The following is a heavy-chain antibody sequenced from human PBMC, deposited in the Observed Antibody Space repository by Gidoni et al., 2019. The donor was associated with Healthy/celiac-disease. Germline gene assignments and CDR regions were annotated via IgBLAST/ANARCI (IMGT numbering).Heavy chain of an antibody. D-gene: IGHD5-18*01. CDR1: GGSFSGYY. Sequence: QVQLQQWGAGLLKPSETLSLTCAVYGGSFSGYYWSWIRQPPGKGLEWIGEINHSGSTNYNPSLKSRVTISVDTSKNQFSLKLSSVTAADTAVYYCARASRAGIQLWDGKLGAFDIWGQGTMVTVSS. CDR2: INHSGST. J-gene: IGHJ3*02. CDR3: ARASRAGIQLWDGKLGAFDI. V-gene: IGHV4-34*01.